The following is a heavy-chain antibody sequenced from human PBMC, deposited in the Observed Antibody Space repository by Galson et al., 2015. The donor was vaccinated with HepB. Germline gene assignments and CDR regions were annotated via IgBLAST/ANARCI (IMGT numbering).Heavy chain of an antibody. CDR3: VKDFRDDIPIGHKYFYGMDV. CDR1: GSKFSTKA. Sequence: CAVSGSKFSTKAMSWVRQAPGKGLDWVSSISGSGHDTYYAESVKGRFTISRDNSKNTLDLQMNSLRVEDTALYHCVKDFRDDIPIGHKYFYGMDVWGRGTMVTV. J-gene: IGHJ6*02. V-gene: IGHV3-23*01. D-gene: IGHD3-9*01. CDR2: ISGSGHDT.